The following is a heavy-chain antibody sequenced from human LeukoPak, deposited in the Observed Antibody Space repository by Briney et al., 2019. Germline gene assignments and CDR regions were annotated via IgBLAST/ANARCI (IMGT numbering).Heavy chain of an antibody. D-gene: IGHD1-26*01. CDR1: GGSFSGYY. J-gene: IGHJ4*02. CDR2: INHSGST. V-gene: IGHV4-34*01. CDR3: ARGGEVGATYHDFDY. Sequence: SETLSLTCAVYGGSFSGYYWSWIRQPPGKGLEWIGEINHSGSTNYNPSLKSRVTISVDTSKNQFSLKKSSVTAADTAVYYCARGGEVGATYHDFDYWGQGTLVTVSS.